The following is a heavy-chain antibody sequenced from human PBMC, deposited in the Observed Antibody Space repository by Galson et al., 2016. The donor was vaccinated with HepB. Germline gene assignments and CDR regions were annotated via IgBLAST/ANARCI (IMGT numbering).Heavy chain of an antibody. V-gene: IGHV4-39*01. CDR3: ATGISVAGKYYYYSMDV. J-gene: IGHJ6*03. CDR2: IYYSGST. Sequence: SETLSLTCIVSGDSISSLEYYWGWIRQPPGRGLEWIGSIYYSGSTSYNPPLESRVTISVDTSKNQFSLRLSSVTAADTAVYYRATGISVAGKYYYYSMDVWGKGTPVTVSS. D-gene: IGHD6-19*01. CDR1: GDSISSLEYY.